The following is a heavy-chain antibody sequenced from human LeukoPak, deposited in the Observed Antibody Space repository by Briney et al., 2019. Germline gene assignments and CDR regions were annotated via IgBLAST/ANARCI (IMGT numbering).Heavy chain of an antibody. CDR2: IGNSDGSK. CDR3: ANTVGATNYYYYYGMDV. D-gene: IGHD1-26*01. V-gene: IGHV3-23*01. J-gene: IGHJ6*02. Sequence: GGSLRLSCAASGFTFRNYAMSWVRQAPGKGLEWVSAIGNSDGSKFYADSVQGRFTISRDNSKNTLYLQMNSLRAEDTAVYYCANTVGATNYYYYYGMDVWGQGTTVTVSS. CDR1: GFTFRNYA.